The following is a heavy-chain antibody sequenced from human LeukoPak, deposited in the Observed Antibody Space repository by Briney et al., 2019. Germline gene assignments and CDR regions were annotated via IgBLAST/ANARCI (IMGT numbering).Heavy chain of an antibody. CDR3: ARAGVLRYFDWLSDYYYYYGMDV. V-gene: IGHV3-53*04. J-gene: IGHJ6*02. CDR2: IYSGGST. D-gene: IGHD3-9*01. CDR1: GFTVSSNY. Sequence: GGSLRLSCAASGFTVSSNYMSWVRQAPGKGLEWVSVIYSGGSTYYADSVKGRFTISRHNSKNTLYLQMNSLRAEDTAVYYCARAGVLRYFDWLSDYYYYYGMDVWGQGTTVTVSS.